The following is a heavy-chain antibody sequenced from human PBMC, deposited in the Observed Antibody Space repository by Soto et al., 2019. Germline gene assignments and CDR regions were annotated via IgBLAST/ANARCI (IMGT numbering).Heavy chain of an antibody. D-gene: IGHD3-10*01. CDR1: GGSVSDGGYY. J-gene: IGHJ5*02. V-gene: IGHV4-31*03. Sequence: QVQLQESGPGLVKPSQTLSLTCTVSGGSVSDGGYYWSWIRQHPGKGLEWLGTIYYSGSTNYNPSLKSRLSISLDMSKNQFSLKLSSVTAADTATYYCARDFGAGADYYGSRPWGQGTLVTVSS. CDR2: IYYSGST. CDR3: ARDFGAGADYYGSRP.